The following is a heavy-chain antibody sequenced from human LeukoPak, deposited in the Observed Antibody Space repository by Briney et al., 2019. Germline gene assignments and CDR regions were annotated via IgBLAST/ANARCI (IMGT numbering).Heavy chain of an antibody. D-gene: IGHD3-22*01. CDR1: GYTFTSNG. CDR2: ISGYNGNT. V-gene: IGHV1-18*01. CDR3: ARDSPGGSDSSGRGTCFDY. J-gene: IGHJ4*02. Sequence: GASVKVSCKASGYTFTSNGISWVRQAPGQGLEWMGWISGYNGNTKYVEKVQGRVTMTTDTSTSTAYMELRSLRSDDTAVYYCARDSPGGSDSSGRGTCFDYWGQGILVTVSS.